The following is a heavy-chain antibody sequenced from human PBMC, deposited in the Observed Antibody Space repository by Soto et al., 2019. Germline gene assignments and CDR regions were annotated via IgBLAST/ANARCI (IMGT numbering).Heavy chain of an antibody. D-gene: IGHD3-3*01. CDR3: ARVVFLEWLFEMYV. CDR1: GGSISSYY. V-gene: IGHV4-59*01. CDR2: IYYSGST. J-gene: IGHJ6*02. Sequence: SETLSLTCTVSGGSISSYYWSWIRQPPGKGLEWIGYIYYSGSTNYNPSLKSRVTISVDTSKNQFSLKLSSVTAADTAVYYCARVVFLEWLFEMYVRGQGTAVTVSS.